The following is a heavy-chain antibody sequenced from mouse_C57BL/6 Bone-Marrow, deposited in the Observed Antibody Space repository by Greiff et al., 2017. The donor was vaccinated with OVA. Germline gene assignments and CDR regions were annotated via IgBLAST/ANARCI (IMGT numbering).Heavy chain of an antibody. CDR1: GFSLTSYG. CDR3: ASFYDGYYYFDY. V-gene: IGHV2-2*01. Sequence: VQGVESGPGLVQPSQSLSITCTVSGFSLTSYGVHWVRQSPGKGLEWLGVIWSGGSTDYNAAFISRLSISKDNSKSQVFFKMNSLQADDTAIYYCASFYDGYYYFDYWGQGTTLTVSS. J-gene: IGHJ2*01. D-gene: IGHD2-3*01. CDR2: IWSGGST.